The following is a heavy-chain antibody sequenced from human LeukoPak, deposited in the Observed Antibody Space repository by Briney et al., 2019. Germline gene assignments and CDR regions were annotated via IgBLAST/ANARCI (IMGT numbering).Heavy chain of an antibody. CDR3: ARVGVGYYYGSGSLDY. CDR2: IGTAGDT. J-gene: IGHJ4*02. V-gene: IGHV3-13*01. Sequence: GGSLTLSCAASGFTFSSYDMHWVRQATGKGLEWVSAIGTAGDTYYPGSVKGRFTISRENAKNSLYLQMNSLRAGDTAVYYCARVGVGYYYGSGSLDYWGQGTLVTVSS. D-gene: IGHD3-10*01. CDR1: GFTFSSYD.